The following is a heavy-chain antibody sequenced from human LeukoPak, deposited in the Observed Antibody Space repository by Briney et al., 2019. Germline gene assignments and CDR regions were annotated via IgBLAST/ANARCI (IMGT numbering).Heavy chain of an antibody. V-gene: IGHV4-39*07. Sequence: SETLSLTCTVSGGSISSSSYYWGWIRQPPGKGLEWIGSIYYSGSTNYNPSLKSRVTISVDTSKNQFSLKLSSVTAADTAVYYCARGRKEYYDFWSGYFYYFDYWGQGTLVTVSS. CDR3: ARGRKEYYDFWSGYFYYFDY. J-gene: IGHJ4*02. CDR1: GGSISSSSYY. CDR2: IYYSGST. D-gene: IGHD3-3*01.